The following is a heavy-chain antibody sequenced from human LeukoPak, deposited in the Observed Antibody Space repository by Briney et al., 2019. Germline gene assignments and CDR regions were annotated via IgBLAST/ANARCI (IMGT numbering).Heavy chain of an antibody. J-gene: IGHJ4*02. CDR1: GFTFSRSA. Sequence: GGSLRLSCAASGFTFSRSAMTWVRQGPGTGLEFVASIIYSGGATYYADSVKGRFTISRDNSKNTLYLQMNSLRAEDTALYYCAKDGLYYDGSEHVYYFDFWGQGTLVTVSS. CDR2: IIYSGGAT. V-gene: IGHV3-23*01. D-gene: IGHD3-22*01. CDR3: AKDGLYYDGSEHVYYFDF.